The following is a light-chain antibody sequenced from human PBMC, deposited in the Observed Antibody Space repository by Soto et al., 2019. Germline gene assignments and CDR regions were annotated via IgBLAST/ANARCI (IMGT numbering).Light chain of an antibody. V-gene: IGLV2-14*01. CDR2: EVS. CDR3: SSYTSTSTVV. CDR1: SSDIGDYNY. Sequence: QSALTQPASVSGSPGQSIAISCTGTSSDIGDYNYVSWYQQHPGKAPKLMISEVSNRPSGVSNRFSGSKSGNTASLTISGRQAEDEADYYCSSYTSTSTVVFGGGTKLTVL. J-gene: IGLJ2*01.